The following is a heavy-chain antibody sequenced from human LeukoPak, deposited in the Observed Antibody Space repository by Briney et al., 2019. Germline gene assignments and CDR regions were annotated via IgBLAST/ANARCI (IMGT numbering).Heavy chain of an antibody. CDR3: AREAGIAAAVDY. Sequence: GGSLRLSCAATGFTFSSYAMRWVCEAPGKGREGGAVISYDGSNNYYADSVKGRFTISRDNSKNTLYLQMNSLRAEDTAVYYCAREAGIAAAVDYWGQGTLVTGSS. CDR1: GFTFSSYA. CDR2: ISYDGSNN. D-gene: IGHD6-13*01. J-gene: IGHJ4*02. V-gene: IGHV3-30*01.